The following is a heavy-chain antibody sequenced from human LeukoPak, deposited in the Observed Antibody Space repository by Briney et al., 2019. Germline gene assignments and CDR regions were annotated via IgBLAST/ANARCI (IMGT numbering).Heavy chain of an antibody. J-gene: IGHJ6*02. CDR3: ARLAGYSYATDYYGMDV. CDR1: GFTFSSYA. V-gene: IGHV3-30*04. CDR2: ISYDGSNK. D-gene: IGHD5-18*01. Sequence: PGGSLGLSCAASGFTFSSYAMHWVRQAPGKGLEWVAVISYDGSNKYYADSVKGRFTISRDNSKNTLYLQMNSLRAEDTAVYYCARLAGYSYATDYYGMDVWGQGTTVTVSS.